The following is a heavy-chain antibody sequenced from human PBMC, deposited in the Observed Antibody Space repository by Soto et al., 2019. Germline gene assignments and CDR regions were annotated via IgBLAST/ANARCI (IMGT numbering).Heavy chain of an antibody. J-gene: IGHJ4*02. Sequence: QVQLVQYGTEVKKPGASVKVSCKASGYTFTRYGIGWVRQAPGQGLEWMGWIRAYNGHTKNAQKPQGRISMTTDTNTSTAYMELRSLRSEDTAIYSCARKGSGSYYSFHYWGQGTLVTVSS. D-gene: IGHD3-10*01. CDR3: ARKGSGSYYSFHY. CDR1: GYTFTRYG. CDR2: IRAYNGHT. V-gene: IGHV1-18*01.